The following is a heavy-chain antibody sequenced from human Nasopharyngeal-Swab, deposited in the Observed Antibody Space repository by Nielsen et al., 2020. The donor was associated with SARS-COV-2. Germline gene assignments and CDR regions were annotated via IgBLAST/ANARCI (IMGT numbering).Heavy chain of an antibody. CDR2: INHSGST. V-gene: IGHV4-34*01. Sequence: SETLSLTCAVYGGSFSGYYWSWIRQPPGKGLEWIGEINHSGSTNYNPSLKSRVTISVDTSKNQFSLKLSSVTAADTAVYYCTRGFDYWGQGTLVTVSS. J-gene: IGHJ4*02. CDR3: TRGFDY. CDR1: GGSFSGYY.